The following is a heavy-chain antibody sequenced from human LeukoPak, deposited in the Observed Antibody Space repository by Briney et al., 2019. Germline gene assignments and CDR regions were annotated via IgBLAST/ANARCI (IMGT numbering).Heavy chain of an antibody. V-gene: IGHV3-53*01. Sequence: GGSLRLSWAASGFTVSGNYMYWVRQAPGKGLEWASVIYRGGGTYYSDSVKGRFTISRDNSKDTLYLQMNSLRAEDTALYYCARDGEGYWGQGTLVTVSS. CDR2: IYRGGGT. J-gene: IGHJ4*02. D-gene: IGHD3-10*01. CDR1: GFTVSGNY. CDR3: ARDGEGY.